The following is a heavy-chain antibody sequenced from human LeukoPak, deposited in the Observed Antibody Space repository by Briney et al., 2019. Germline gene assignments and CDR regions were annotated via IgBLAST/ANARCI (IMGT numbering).Heavy chain of an antibody. CDR2: INPSGGTT. Sequence: ASVKVSCKASGYTFIGYYMHWVRQAPGQVPEWMGMINPSGGTTDYAQRSQGRLTVTRDTSTTTVYMELSSLRSEDTAVYYCTRAGVSLRFLEWFDAFDIWGQGTMVTVSS. J-gene: IGHJ3*02. CDR3: TRAGVSLRFLEWFDAFDI. D-gene: IGHD3-3*01. CDR1: GYTFIGYY. V-gene: IGHV1-46*03.